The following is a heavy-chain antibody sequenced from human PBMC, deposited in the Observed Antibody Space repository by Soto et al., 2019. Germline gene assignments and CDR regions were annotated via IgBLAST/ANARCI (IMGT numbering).Heavy chain of an antibody. J-gene: IGHJ6*02. D-gene: IGHD2-21*02. Sequence: SETLSLTCTVSGGSISSYYWSWIRQPPGKGLEWIGYIYYSGSTNYNPSLKSRVTISVDTSKNQFSLKLSSVTAADTAMYYCARLGLDCGGDCYSYYYYGMDVWGQGTTVTVSS. CDR2: IYYSGST. V-gene: IGHV4-59*01. CDR1: GGSISSYY. CDR3: ARLGLDCGGDCYSYYYYGMDV.